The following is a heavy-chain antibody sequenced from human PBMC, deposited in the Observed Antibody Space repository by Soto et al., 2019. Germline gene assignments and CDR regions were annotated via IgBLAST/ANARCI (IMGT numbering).Heavy chain of an antibody. V-gene: IGHV1-2*06. CDR2: INPKSGGT. J-gene: IGHJ6*02. Sequence: QVQLVQSGAEVKKPGASVKVSCKASGYSFTDYHIHWVRQAPGQGLEWLGRINPKSGGTSTAQKFKGGVTMSTDMPISPASMELTRLTSDDTAIYYCARGDSTDCSNGVCSFFSSHDMDVWGQGTTVTVSS. D-gene: IGHD2-8*01. CDR1: GYSFTDYH. CDR3: ARGDSTDCSNGVCSFFSSHDMDV.